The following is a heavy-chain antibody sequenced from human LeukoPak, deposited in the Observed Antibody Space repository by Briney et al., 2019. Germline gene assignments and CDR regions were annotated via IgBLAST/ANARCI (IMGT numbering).Heavy chain of an antibody. D-gene: IGHD2-2*01. CDR2: IYYSGST. Sequence: PSETLSLTCTVSGGSISSHYWSWIRQPPGMGLEWIGYIYYSGSTNYNPSLNSRVTISVDTSKNQFSLKLTSMTAADTAVCYCARGHCSSTSCYRNWFDPWGQGTLVTVSS. CDR3: ARGHCSSTSCYRNWFDP. J-gene: IGHJ5*02. CDR1: GGSISSHY. V-gene: IGHV4-59*11.